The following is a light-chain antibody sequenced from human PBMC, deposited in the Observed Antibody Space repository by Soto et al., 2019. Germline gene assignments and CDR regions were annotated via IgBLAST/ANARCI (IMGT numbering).Light chain of an antibody. CDR3: QHYGNSRWT. CDR2: GAS. CDR1: QSVSSN. V-gene: IGKV3-20*01. Sequence: EIVMTQSQATLSVSPGERATLSCRASQSVSSNLAWYQQKPGQAPRLLIYGASRRATGIPDRFSGSGSGTDFTLTISRLEPEDFAVYYCQHYGNSRWTFGQGTKVDI. J-gene: IGKJ1*01.